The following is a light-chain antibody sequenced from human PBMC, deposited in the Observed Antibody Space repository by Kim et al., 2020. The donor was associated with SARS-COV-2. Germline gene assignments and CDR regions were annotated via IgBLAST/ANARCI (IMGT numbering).Light chain of an antibody. J-gene: IGKJ3*01. CDR2: KVS. CDR1: QSRAYSDGNSC. Sequence: PASICCRASQSRAYSDGNSCLNWFDQRAGQSPRRLMYKVSKRDSGVPARFSGSGSGTDFTLQISRVEAEDVGVYYCMQGTHWPFTFGPGTKVDIK. CDR3: MQGTHWPFT. V-gene: IGKV2-30*01.